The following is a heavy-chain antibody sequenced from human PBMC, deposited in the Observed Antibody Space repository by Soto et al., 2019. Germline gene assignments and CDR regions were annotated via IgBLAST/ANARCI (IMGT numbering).Heavy chain of an antibody. J-gene: IGHJ4*02. Sequence: QVQLQESGPGLVKPSETLTLTCTVSGDSFSDYYWNWTRQVPGKGLEWIGFVFHSATTSYNPSLKTRVAISDDTSTKQFSLGLTSVTAADTAIYYCARGHYSSGWPIDHWGQGLLVTVSS. V-gene: IGHV4-59*01. CDR1: GDSFSDYY. D-gene: IGHD6-19*01. CDR3: ARGHYSSGWPIDH. CDR2: VFHSATT.